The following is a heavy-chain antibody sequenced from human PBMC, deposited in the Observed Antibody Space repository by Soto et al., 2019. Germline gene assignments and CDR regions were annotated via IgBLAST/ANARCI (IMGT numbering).Heavy chain of an antibody. Sequence: PGESLKISCRGSGYDFNTNWFGWVRQLPGRGLEWVGIMYPGDSDTRYNPSLQGHVTLSADVTVSTAFLQWRSLKTSDTGIYFCERLPRDCNKTSCYYADHWGQGTQVTVSS. D-gene: IGHD2-2*01. CDR2: MYPGDSDT. V-gene: IGHV5-51*01. CDR3: ERLPRDCNKTSCYYADH. CDR1: GYDFNTNW. J-gene: IGHJ4*02.